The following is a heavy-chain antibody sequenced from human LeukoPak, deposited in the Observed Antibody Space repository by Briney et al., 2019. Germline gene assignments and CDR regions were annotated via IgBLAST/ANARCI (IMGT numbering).Heavy chain of an antibody. J-gene: IGHJ4*02. CDR3: ARTKVANGDYDY. CDR1: GGSISSYY. CDR2: IYYSGST. V-gene: IGHV4-59*01. D-gene: IGHD4-17*01. Sequence: PSETLSLTCTVSGGSISSYYWSWIRQPPGKGLEWIGYIYYSGSTNYNPSLKSRVTISVDTSKNQFSLKLSSVTAAVTAVYYCARTKVANGDYDYWGQGTLVTVSS.